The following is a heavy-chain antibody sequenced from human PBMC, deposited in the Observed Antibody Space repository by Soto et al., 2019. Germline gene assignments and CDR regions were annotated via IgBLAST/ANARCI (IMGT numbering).Heavy chain of an antibody. V-gene: IGHV3-30*03. Sequence: QVQLVESGGGVVQPGRSLRLSCAVSDFPASTYGCHWFRQPPGKGLEWVAVISRDGGTKYYADSVKGRFTISRDNSRNTLFLEMNSLRGDDMAVYYCTGEVASGYWGQGTLVTVSS. CDR3: TGEVASGY. CDR2: ISRDGGTK. D-gene: IGHD2-8*02. J-gene: IGHJ4*02. CDR1: DFPASTYG.